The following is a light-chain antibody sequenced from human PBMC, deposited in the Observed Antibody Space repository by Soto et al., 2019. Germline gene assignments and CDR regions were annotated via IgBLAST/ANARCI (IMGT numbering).Light chain of an antibody. CDR2: DGS. CDR3: QQYKSMYT. V-gene: IGKV1-5*01. CDR1: QSISGW. Sequence: DIRMTQSPSTLSASVGDRVTITCRASQSISGWLAWYQQRPGKAPKLLIYDGSSLESGVPSRFSGSESGTEYTLAISNLQPDDSATYYCQQYKSMYTFGQGTKLEIK. J-gene: IGKJ2*01.